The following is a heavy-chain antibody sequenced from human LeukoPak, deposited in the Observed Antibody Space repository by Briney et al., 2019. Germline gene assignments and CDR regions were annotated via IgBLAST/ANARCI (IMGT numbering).Heavy chain of an antibody. D-gene: IGHD6-13*01. CDR2: IKQDGSEK. V-gene: IGHV3-7*01. CDR1: GFTFSSYW. Sequence: GGSLRLSCAASGFTFSSYWMSWVRQAPGKGLEWVANIKQDGSEKYYVDSVKGRFTISRDNAKNSLYLQMNSLRAEDTAVYYCARAFSYSSSWPRVFDYWGQGTLVTVSS. CDR3: ARAFSYSSSWPRVFDY. J-gene: IGHJ4*02.